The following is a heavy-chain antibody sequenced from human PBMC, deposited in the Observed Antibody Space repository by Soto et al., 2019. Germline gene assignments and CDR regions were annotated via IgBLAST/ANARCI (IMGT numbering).Heavy chain of an antibody. CDR3: ARACSFGSGTSYTLYY. CDR2: ISDDGVSK. J-gene: IGHJ4*02. Sequence: PGGSLRLSCAASGFTFSNYGMHWVRQAPSKGLEWVAVISDDGVSKYYADSVQGRFTISRDNSESVVLLQMNSLRPDDTALYFCARACSFGSGTSYTLYYWGQGTLVTVSS. CDR1: GFTFSNYG. D-gene: IGHD3-10*01. V-gene: IGHV3-30*03.